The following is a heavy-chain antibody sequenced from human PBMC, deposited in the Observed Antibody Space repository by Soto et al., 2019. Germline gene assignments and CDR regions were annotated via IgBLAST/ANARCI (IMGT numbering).Heavy chain of an antibody. CDR1: GGSIRDYF. D-gene: IGHD3-10*01. CDR3: ARDGYDGSGSPYPAY. Sequence: SETLSLTCTVSGGSIRDYFWTWIRQPPGKGLEWIGYIYYLGSTDYNPSLKSRVTISVDTSKRQFSLRLTSVTAADTAVYYCARDGYDGSGSPYPAYWGPGTQVTVSS. CDR2: IYYLGST. J-gene: IGHJ4*02. V-gene: IGHV4-59*01.